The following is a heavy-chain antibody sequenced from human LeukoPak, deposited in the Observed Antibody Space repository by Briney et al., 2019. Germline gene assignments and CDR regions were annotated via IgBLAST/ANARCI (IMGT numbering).Heavy chain of an antibody. CDR1: GGSISSYY. CDR3: ARLGLVQLWLFDY. J-gene: IGHJ4*02. D-gene: IGHD5-18*01. CDR2: IYYSGST. V-gene: IGHV4-59*08. Sequence: SETLSLTCTVSGGSISSYYWSWIRQPPGKGLEWIGYIYYSGSTNYKPSLKSRVTISVDTSKNQFSLKLSSVTAADTAVYYCARLGLVQLWLFDYWGQGTLVTVSS.